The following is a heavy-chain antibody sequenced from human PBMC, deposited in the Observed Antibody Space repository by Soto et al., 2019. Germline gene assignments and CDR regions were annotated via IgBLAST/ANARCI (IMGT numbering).Heavy chain of an antibody. J-gene: IGHJ5*02. CDR1: GGTFSSYA. D-gene: IGHD3-10*01. Sequence: SVKVSCKASGGTFSSYAISWVRQAPGQGLEWMGGIIPIFGTANYAQKFQGRVTITADESTSTAYMELSSLRSEDTAVYYCAATEYYYGSGSYPHNWFDPWGQGTLVTVS. CDR2: IIPIFGTA. CDR3: AATEYYYGSGSYPHNWFDP. V-gene: IGHV1-69*13.